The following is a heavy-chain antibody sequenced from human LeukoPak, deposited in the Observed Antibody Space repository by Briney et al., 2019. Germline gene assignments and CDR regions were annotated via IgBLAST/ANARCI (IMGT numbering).Heavy chain of an antibody. J-gene: IGHJ3*02. D-gene: IGHD3-3*01. Sequence: GGSLRLSCAASGFTFSSYSMNWVCQAPGKGLEWVSSISSSSSYIYYADSVKGRFTIFRDNAKNSLYLQMNSLRAEDTAVYYCARDWNGYSHDAFDIWGQGTMVTVSS. CDR1: GFTFSSYS. V-gene: IGHV3-21*01. CDR3: ARDWNGYSHDAFDI. CDR2: ISSSSSYI.